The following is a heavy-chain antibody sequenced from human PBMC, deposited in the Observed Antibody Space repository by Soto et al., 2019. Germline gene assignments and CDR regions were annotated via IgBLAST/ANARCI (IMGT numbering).Heavy chain of an antibody. D-gene: IGHD1-1*01. Sequence: QVQLVQSGAEVKKPGASVKVSCKASGYTFTGYYMHWVRQSPGQGLEWMGWINPNSGGTNYAQKFQGWVTMTRDTSISTAYMELSRVRSDDKAVYYCAREGKNGTDAFDIWGQGTMVTVSS. V-gene: IGHV1-2*04. J-gene: IGHJ3*02. CDR3: AREGKNGTDAFDI. CDR1: GYTFTGYY. CDR2: INPNSGGT.